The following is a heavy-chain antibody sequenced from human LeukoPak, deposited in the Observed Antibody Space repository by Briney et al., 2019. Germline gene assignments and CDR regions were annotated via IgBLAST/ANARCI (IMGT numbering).Heavy chain of an antibody. Sequence: PGGSLRLSCAASGFTFSSYAMSWVRQAPGKGLEWVSAISGSGGSTYYADSVKGRFTISRDNSKNTLYLQMNSLRAEDTAVHYCAKAGRHCSSTSCPDYWGQGTLVTVSS. CDR3: AKAGRHCSSTSCPDY. J-gene: IGHJ4*02. CDR1: GFTFSSYA. D-gene: IGHD2-2*01. CDR2: ISGSGGST. V-gene: IGHV3-23*01.